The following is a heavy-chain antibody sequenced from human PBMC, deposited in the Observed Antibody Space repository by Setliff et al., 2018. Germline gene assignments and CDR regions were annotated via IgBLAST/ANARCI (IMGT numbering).Heavy chain of an antibody. CDR3: ARSGVGRGLLWFEKDWFDP. Sequence: GASVKAFSKTSGSTFIGYYVHCVRQAPGQGFEWTGIINPRCGSTSYAQKFQGRVTMTRDTSTSTVYMELGSLRSEDTAVYYCARSGVGRGLLWFEKDWFDPWGQGTLVTVSS. J-gene: IGHJ5*02. V-gene: IGHV1-46*01. D-gene: IGHD3-10*01. CDR1: GSTFIGYY. CDR2: INPRCGST.